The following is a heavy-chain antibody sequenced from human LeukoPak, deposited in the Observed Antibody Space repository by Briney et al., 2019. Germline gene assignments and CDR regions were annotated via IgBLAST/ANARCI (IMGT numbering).Heavy chain of an antibody. J-gene: IGHJ6*02. CDR2: IIPIFGTA. CDR3: ARVSEGGDYFYYGMDV. V-gene: IGHV1-69*13. D-gene: IGHD2-21*01. Sequence: SVKVSCKASGGTFSSYAISWVRQAPGQGLEWMGGIIPIFGTANYAQKFQGRVTITADESTSTAYMELRSLRSDDTAVYDCARVSEGGDYFYYGMDVWGQGTTATVSS. CDR1: GGTFSSYA.